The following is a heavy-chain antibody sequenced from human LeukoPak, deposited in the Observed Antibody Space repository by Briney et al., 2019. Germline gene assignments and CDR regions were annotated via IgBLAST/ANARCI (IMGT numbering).Heavy chain of an antibody. J-gene: IGHJ5*02. CDR2: IYYSGST. Sequence: SETLSLTCTVSGGSVSSSSYYWGWIRQPPGKGLEWIGSIYYSGSTYYNPSLKSRVTISVDTSKNQFSLKLSSVTAADTAVYYCASEIIQQPTSWFDPWGQGTLVTVSS. V-gene: IGHV4-39*01. CDR1: GGSVSSSSYY. CDR3: ASEIIQQPTSWFDP. D-gene: IGHD6-13*01.